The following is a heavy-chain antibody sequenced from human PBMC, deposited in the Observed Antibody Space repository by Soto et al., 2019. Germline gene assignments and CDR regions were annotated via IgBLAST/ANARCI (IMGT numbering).Heavy chain of an antibody. CDR2: ISGSGGST. D-gene: IGHD6-6*01. V-gene: IGHV3-23*01. CDR3: AKWYSSSPYDY. Sequence: EVQLLESGGGLVQPGGSLRLSCAASGFTFSSYAMSWVRQAPGKGLEWVSAISGSGGSTYYADSVKGRFTISRDNSKNTLYVEMNRLRAEDTAVDYCAKWYSSSPYDYWGQGTLVTASS. CDR1: GFTFSSYA. J-gene: IGHJ4*02.